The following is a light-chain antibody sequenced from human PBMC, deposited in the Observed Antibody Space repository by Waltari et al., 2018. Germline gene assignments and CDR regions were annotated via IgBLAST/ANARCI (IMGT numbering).Light chain of an antibody. J-gene: IGKJ2*01. CDR2: AAS. CDR1: QDISTF. V-gene: IGKV1-39*01. CDR3: QQSYNAPYT. Sequence: DMQMTQSPSSLSVSIGDRVTLTCRTSQDISTFLNWYQQKPGRAPNLLIFAASSLQSGVPSRFSGSGSGTDFTLTISSLQPEDFATYYCQQSYNAPYTFAQGTKLEIK.